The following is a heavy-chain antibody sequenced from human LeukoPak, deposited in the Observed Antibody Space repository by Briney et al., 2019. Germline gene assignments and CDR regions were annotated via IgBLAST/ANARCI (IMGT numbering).Heavy chain of an antibody. CDR1: GDSVSSNSAA. Sequence: SQILSLTCAISGDSVSSNSAAWNWIRQSPSRGLEWLGRTYYRSKWYNDYAVSVRSRITINPDTSKNQFSLQLNSVSPEDTAVYYCARDPGYCSGGSCYDRFDPWGQGTLVTVSS. CDR2: TYYRSKWYN. CDR3: ARDPGYCSGGSCYDRFDP. D-gene: IGHD2-15*01. V-gene: IGHV6-1*01. J-gene: IGHJ5*02.